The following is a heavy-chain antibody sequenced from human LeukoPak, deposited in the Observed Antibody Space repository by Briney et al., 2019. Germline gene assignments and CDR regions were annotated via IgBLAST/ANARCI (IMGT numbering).Heavy chain of an antibody. Sequence: GGSLRLSCAASGFTFSRYWMHWVRQAPGKGLVWVSRINSEGSSTSYADSVKGRFTISRDNAKNTLYLQMNTLRAEDTAVYYCASRDQSCSGGSCYPIDYWGQGTLVTVSS. V-gene: IGHV3-74*01. D-gene: IGHD2-15*01. CDR2: INSEGSST. CDR3: ASRDQSCSGGSCYPIDY. J-gene: IGHJ4*02. CDR1: GFTFSRYW.